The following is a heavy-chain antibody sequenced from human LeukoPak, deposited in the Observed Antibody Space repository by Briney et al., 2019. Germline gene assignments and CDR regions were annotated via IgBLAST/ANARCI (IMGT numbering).Heavy chain of an antibody. J-gene: IGHJ5*02. Sequence: AGGSLRLSCAASGFTYSGYAMSWVRRAPGKRREGVSSFIGCGDSTYCADSVKGRFPISRDNSKNTLYLQMNSMRTRHASVYYCDKDGKVVPAANLCFDPWRRGTLVTVSS. V-gene: IGHV3-23*01. CDR2: FIGCGDST. D-gene: IGHD2-2*01. CDR1: GFTYSGYA. CDR3: DKDGKVVPAANLCFDP.